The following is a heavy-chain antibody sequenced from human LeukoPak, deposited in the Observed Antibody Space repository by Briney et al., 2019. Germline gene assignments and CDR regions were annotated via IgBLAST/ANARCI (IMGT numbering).Heavy chain of an antibody. D-gene: IGHD3-10*01. CDR1: GFSLSTSGVG. J-gene: IGHJ4*02. Sequence: SGPTLVKPTQTLTLTCTFSGFSLSTSGVGVGWIRQPPGNALGWLALIYWNDDKRYSPSLKSRLTITKDTSKNQVVLTMTNMDPVDTATYYCAHTFMVRGVIGDLDYWGQGTLVTVSS. V-gene: IGHV2-5*01. CDR3: AHTFMVRGVIGDLDY. CDR2: IYWNDDK.